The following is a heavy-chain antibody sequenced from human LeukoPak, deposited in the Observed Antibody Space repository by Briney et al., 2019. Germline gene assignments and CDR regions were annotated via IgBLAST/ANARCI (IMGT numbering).Heavy chain of an antibody. CDR2: ISSSGSTI. Sequence: GGSLRLSCSASGFTLSSYWMHWVRQAPGKGLEWVSYISSSGSTIYYADSVKGRFTISRDNAKNSLYLQMNSLRAEDTAVYYCARDLYDYVWGSYPGGLDYWGQGTLVTVSS. CDR1: GFTLSSYW. V-gene: IGHV3-48*04. D-gene: IGHD3-16*02. CDR3: ARDLYDYVWGSYPGGLDY. J-gene: IGHJ4*02.